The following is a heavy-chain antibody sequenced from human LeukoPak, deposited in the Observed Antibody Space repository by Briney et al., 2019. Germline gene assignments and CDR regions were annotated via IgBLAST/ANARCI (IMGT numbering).Heavy chain of an antibody. CDR1: GGSFSDYY. CDR2: INHSGSS. V-gene: IGHV4-34*01. Sequence: SETLSLTCAIYGGSFSDYYWSWIRQPPGKGLEWIAEINHSGSSKYDPSLKSRVTISVDTSKNQFSLKLTSVTAADTAVYYCAAVPESYYTVYYFNYWGQGTLVTVSS. D-gene: IGHD3-10*01. CDR3: AAVPESYYTVYYFNY. J-gene: IGHJ4*02.